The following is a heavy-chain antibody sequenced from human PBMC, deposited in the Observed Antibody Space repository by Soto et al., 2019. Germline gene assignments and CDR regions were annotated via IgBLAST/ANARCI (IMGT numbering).Heavy chain of an antibody. D-gene: IGHD6-13*01. CDR2: ISSSGDYT. CDR3: ARETGYTTTWTNWFDP. J-gene: IGHJ5*02. CDR1: GFTFSSYT. Sequence: EVQLVESGGGLVKPGGSLRLSCAASGFTFSSYTMNWVRQAPGKGLEWVSSISSSGDYTYYADSMKGRVTISRDNAKNSLYLRVASLRDEDTAFYYCARETGYTTTWTNWFDPWGQGTLVTVSS. V-gene: IGHV3-21*02.